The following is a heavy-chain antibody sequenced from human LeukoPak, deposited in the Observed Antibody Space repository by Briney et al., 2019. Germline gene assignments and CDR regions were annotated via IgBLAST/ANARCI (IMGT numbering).Heavy chain of an antibody. CDR3: ARRRGGWGEGEFDY. CDR2: IHTSGIT. CDR1: GGSISGVY. D-gene: IGHD3-16*01. V-gene: IGHV4-4*09. J-gene: IGHJ4*02. Sequence: SETLSLTCTVSGGSISGVYWNWIRQPPRKGLEWVGYIHTSGITSFNASLRSRLTFSIDTSKNQVSLRLSSVTATDTAVYYCARRRGGWGEGEFDYWGQGTPVTVST.